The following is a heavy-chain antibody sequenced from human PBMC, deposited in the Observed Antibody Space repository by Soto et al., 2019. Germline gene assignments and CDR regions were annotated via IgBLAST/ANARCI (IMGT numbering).Heavy chain of an antibody. D-gene: IGHD3-22*01. CDR2: ISYDGSNK. J-gene: IGHJ4*02. Sequence: GGSLRLSCAASGFTFSSYAMHWVRQAPGKGLEWVAVISYDGSNKYYADSVKGRFTISRDNSKNTLYLQMNSLRAEDTAVYYCACVFVTYYYDSSGYYPNFDYWGQGTLVTVSS. CDR3: ACVFVTYYYDSSGYYPNFDY. V-gene: IGHV3-30-3*01. CDR1: GFTFSSYA.